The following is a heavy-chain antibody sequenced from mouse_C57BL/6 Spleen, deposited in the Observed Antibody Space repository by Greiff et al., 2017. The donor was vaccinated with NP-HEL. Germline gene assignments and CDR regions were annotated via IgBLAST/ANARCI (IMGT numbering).Heavy chain of an antibody. V-gene: IGHV5-17*01. CDR1: GFTFSDYG. CDR3: ARKGDGYYSAY. J-gene: IGHJ3*01. D-gene: IGHD2-3*01. CDR2: ISSGSSTI. Sequence: EVKLVESGGGLVKPGGSLNLSCAASGFTFSDYGMHWVRQAPEKGLEWVAYISSGSSTISYADTVQGRFPLSRDTAKNTLFLQMNSLRCEDTAMYYCARKGDGYYSAYWGQGTLVTVSA.